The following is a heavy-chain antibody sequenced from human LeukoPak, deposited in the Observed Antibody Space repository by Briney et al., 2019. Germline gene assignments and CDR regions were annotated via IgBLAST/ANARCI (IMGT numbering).Heavy chain of an antibody. Sequence: ASVKVSCKASGYTFTGYYMHWVRQAPGQGPEWVGWINSHGGGTNYAQKFQGRVTMTRDTSTTTAYMELSRLRSDDTAVYFCARGGFWCGYDYYYYYMDVWGKGTMVTVSS. CDR2: INSHGGGT. J-gene: IGHJ6*03. CDR3: ARGGFWCGYDYYYYYMDV. CDR1: GYTFTGYY. V-gene: IGHV1-2*02. D-gene: IGHD3-3*01.